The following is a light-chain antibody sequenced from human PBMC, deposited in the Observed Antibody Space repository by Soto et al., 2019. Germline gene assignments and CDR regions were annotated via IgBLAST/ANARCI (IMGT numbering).Light chain of an antibody. CDR3: QSYDSSLSGWV. Sequence: QSVLTQPPSVSGAPGQRVTISCTGSSSNIGAGYDVHWYQQLPGTAPKLLIYGNSNRPSGVPDRFSGSKSGTSASLAITGLRAEDEADYYCQSYDSSLSGWVFGGGTPLTV. CDR1: SSNIGAGYD. CDR2: GNS. V-gene: IGLV1-40*01. J-gene: IGLJ3*02.